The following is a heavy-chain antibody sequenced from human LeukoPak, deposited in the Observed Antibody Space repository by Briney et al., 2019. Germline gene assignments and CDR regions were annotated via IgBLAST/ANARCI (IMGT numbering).Heavy chain of an antibody. CDR3: ARSDGYGLVGI. CDR1: GGSFSGYY. J-gene: IGHJ3*02. V-gene: IGHV4-34*11. Sequence: PSETLSLTCAVYGGSFSGYYWSWIRQPPGKGLEWIGYIYYSGSTNYNPSLKSRVIIIIDTPKNHFSLTLSSVTAADTAVYYCARSDGYGLVGIWGQGTMVTVSS. CDR2: IYYSGST. D-gene: IGHD3-10*01.